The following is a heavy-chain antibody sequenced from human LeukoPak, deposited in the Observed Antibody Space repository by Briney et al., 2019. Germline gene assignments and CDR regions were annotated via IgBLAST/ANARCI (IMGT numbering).Heavy chain of an antibody. V-gene: IGHV4-39*01. D-gene: IGHD3-22*01. CDR1: GGSISSSNYY. CDR3: ARRGSGLNWFDP. CDR2: IYYSGNT. J-gene: IGHJ5*02. Sequence: SETLSLTCTVPGGSISSSNYYWGWIRQPPGKGLEWIGSIYYSGNTYYSPSLKSRVTVSVDTSKNQFSLKLSSVTAADTAVYYCARRGSGLNWFDPWGQGTLVTVSS.